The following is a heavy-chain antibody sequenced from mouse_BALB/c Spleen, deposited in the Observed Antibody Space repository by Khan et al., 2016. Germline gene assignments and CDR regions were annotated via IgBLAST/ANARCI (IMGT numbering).Heavy chain of an antibody. CDR1: GFAFSSYW. Sequence: EVQLQESGGGVVQPGGSIKLSCVASGFAFSSYWMSWVRQSPEKGLEWVAEIRLKSDNYATHYAEYVKGKFTISRDDSKSRLYLQMNSLGAEDSGISHCSLGNLDYWGQGTTLPVSS. D-gene: IGHD2-1*01. CDR3: SLGNLDY. V-gene: IGHV6-3*02. J-gene: IGHJ2*01. CDR2: IRLKSDNYAT.